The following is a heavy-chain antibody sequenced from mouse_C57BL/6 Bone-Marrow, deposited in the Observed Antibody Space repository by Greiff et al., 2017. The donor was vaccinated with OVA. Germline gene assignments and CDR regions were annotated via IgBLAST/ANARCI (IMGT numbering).Heavy chain of an antibody. Sequence: EVQLQQSGPELVKPGASVKMSCKASGYTFTDYNMHWVKQSHGKSLEWIGYINPNNGGTSYNQKFKGKATLTVNKSSSTAYMELRSLTSEDSAVYYCARGLWLRREYFDYWGQGTTLTVSS. J-gene: IGHJ2*01. CDR2: INPNNGGT. CDR1: GYTFTDYN. D-gene: IGHD2-2*01. CDR3: ARGLWLRREYFDY. V-gene: IGHV1-22*01.